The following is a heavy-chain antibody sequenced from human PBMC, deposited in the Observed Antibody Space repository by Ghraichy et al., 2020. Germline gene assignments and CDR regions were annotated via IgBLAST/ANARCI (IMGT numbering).Heavy chain of an antibody. V-gene: IGHV4-39*01. J-gene: IGHJ4*02. D-gene: IGHD3-10*01. Sequence: SETLSLTCTVSGGSISSSSYYWGWIRQPPGKGLEWIGSIYYSGSTYYNPSLKSRVTISVDTSKNQFSLKLSSVTAADTAVYYCARVGLWFGSGEYYFDYWGQGTLVIVSS. CDR3: ARVGLWFGSGEYYFDY. CDR1: GGSISSSSYY. CDR2: IYYSGST.